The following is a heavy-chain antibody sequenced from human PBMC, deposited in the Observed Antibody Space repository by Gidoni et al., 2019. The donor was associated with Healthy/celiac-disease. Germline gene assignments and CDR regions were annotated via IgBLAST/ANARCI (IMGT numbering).Heavy chain of an antibody. CDR1: GLTFSSYA. J-gene: IGHJ4*02. V-gene: IGHV3-30-3*01. Sequence: QVQLVESGGGVVQPGRSLRLSCAASGLTFSSYAMHWVRQAPGKGLEWVAVISYDGSNKYYADSVKGRFTISRDNSKNTLYLQMNSLRAEDTAVYYCARGLHDFWSGYYLYYFDYWGQGTLVTVSS. CDR2: ISYDGSNK. D-gene: IGHD3-3*01. CDR3: ARGLHDFWSGYYLYYFDY.